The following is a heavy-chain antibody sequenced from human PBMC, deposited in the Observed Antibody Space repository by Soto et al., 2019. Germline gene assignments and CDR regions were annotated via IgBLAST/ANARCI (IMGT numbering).Heavy chain of an antibody. CDR3: RTQWLD. J-gene: IGHJ4*02. D-gene: IGHD6-19*01. V-gene: IGHV3-15*01. CDR2: IKKKTDGGTT. Sequence: PGRSLRLSCASSVFTFIDAWMSWVRQAPGKGLEWVGLIKKKTDGGTTDYAAPVKGRFTISRDDSKNTLYLQMSSLKTEDTAVYYCRTQWLDWGQGTLVTVSS. CDR1: VFTFIDAW.